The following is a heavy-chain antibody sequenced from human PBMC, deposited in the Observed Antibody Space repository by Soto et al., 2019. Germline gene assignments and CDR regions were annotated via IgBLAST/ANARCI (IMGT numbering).Heavy chain of an antibody. V-gene: IGHV3-74*01. D-gene: IGHD6-13*01. J-gene: IGHJ4*02. CDR3: ARAPIAAAGPGDY. CDR1: GFTFSSYW. Sequence: GGSLRLSWAASGFTFSSYWMHWVRQAPGKGLVWVSRINSDGSSTSYADSVKGRFTISRDNAKNTLYLQMNSLRAEDTAVYYCARAPIAAAGPGDYWGQGTLVTVSS. CDR2: INSDGSST.